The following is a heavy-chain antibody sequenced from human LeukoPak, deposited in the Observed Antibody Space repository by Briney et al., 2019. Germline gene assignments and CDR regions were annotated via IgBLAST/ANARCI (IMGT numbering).Heavy chain of an antibody. V-gene: IGHV3-74*01. J-gene: IGHJ2*01. CDR1: GFTFRTNW. CDR3: ARGYSNWYFDL. Sequence: GRSLRLSCAASGFTFRTNWMHWVRQAPGKGLVWVSRINTDGSSTNYADSVKGRFTISRDNAKNTLYLQMDSVRAEDTAVYYCARGYSNWYFDLWGRGTLVTVSS. CDR2: INTDGSST. D-gene: IGHD4-23*01.